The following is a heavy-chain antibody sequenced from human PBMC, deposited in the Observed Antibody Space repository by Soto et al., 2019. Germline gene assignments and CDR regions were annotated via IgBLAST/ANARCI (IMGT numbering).Heavy chain of an antibody. D-gene: IGHD3-3*01. J-gene: IGHJ5*02. CDR2: ISSSSSYI. CDR1: GFTFSSYS. Sequence: GGSLRLSCAASGFTFSSYSMNWVRQAPGKGLEWVSSISSSSSYIYYADSVKGRFTISRDNAKNSLYLQMNSLRAEDTAVYYCARPYDFWSGGFDPWGQGTLVTVSS. CDR3: ARPYDFWSGGFDP. V-gene: IGHV3-21*01.